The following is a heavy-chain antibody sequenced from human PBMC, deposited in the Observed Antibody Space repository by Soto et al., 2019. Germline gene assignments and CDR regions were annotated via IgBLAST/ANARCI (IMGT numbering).Heavy chain of an antibody. Sequence: PGESLKISCKGSGYSFTSYWISRVRQMPGKGLEWMGRIDPSDSYTNYSPSFQGHVTISADKSISTAYLQWSSLKASDTAMYYCARQTGVGYYYYGMDVWGQGTTVTVSS. CDR3: ARQTGVGYYYYGMDV. D-gene: IGHD2-8*01. CDR2: IDPSDSYT. V-gene: IGHV5-10-1*01. CDR1: GYSFTSYW. J-gene: IGHJ6*02.